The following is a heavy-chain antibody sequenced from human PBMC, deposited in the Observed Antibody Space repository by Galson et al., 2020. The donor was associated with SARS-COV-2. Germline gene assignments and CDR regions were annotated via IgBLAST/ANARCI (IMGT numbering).Heavy chain of an antibody. CDR2: IYYSGST. Sequence: ETSETLSLTCTVSGGSISSGDYYWSWIRQPPGQGLEWIGYIYYSGSTYYNPSLKSRVTISVDTSKNQFSLKLSSVTAADTAVYCCARAKRITIFGVVNWFDPWGQGTLVTVSS. D-gene: IGHD3-3*01. CDR1: GGSISSGDYY. CDR3: ARAKRITIFGVVNWFDP. V-gene: IGHV4-30-4*01. J-gene: IGHJ5*02.